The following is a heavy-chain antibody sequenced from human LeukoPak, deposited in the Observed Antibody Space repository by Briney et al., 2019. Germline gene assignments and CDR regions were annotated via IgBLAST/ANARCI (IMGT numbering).Heavy chain of an antibody. CDR3: ASLVGATTGDY. CDR2: IIPILGIA. D-gene: IGHD1-26*01. J-gene: IGHJ4*02. V-gene: IGHV1-69*04. CDR1: GGTFISYA. Sequence: SVKVSCKASGGTFISYAISWVRQAPGQGLEWMGRIIPILGIANYAQKFQGRVTITADKSTSTAYMELSSLRSEDTAVYYCASLVGATTGDYWGQGTLVTVSS.